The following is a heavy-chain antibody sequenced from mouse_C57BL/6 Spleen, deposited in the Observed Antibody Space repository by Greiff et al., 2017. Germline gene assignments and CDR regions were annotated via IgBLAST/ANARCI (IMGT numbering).Heavy chain of an antibody. CDR1: GFNIKDDY. V-gene: IGHV14-4*01. CDR2: IDPENGDT. CDR3: TTNGYFFDY. J-gene: IGHJ2*01. D-gene: IGHD2-3*01. Sequence: LQESGAELVRPGASVKLSCTASGFNIKDDYMHWVKQRPEQGLEWIGWIDPENGDTEYASKFQGKATITADTSSNTAYLQLSSLTSEDTAVYYCTTNGYFFDYWGQGTTLTVSS.